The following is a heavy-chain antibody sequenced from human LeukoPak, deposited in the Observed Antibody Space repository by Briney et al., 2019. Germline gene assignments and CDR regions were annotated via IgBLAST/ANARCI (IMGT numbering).Heavy chain of an antibody. D-gene: IGHD1-1*01. CDR3: ARDRAGTTNVPYFDY. CDR1: GGSISSSSYY. Sequence: PSETLSLTCTVSGGSISSSSYYWGWIRQPPGKGLEWIGNIYYSGSTYYNPSLTSRVTISVDTSKNQFSLKLSSVTAADTAVYYCARDRAGTTNVPYFDYWGQGTLVTVSS. CDR2: IYYSGST. V-gene: IGHV4-39*07. J-gene: IGHJ4*02.